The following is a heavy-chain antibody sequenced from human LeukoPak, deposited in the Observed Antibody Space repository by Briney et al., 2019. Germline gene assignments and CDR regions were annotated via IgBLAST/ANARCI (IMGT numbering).Heavy chain of an antibody. Sequence: PGGSLRLSCAASGFTFSSYAMSWVRQAPGKGLEWVSAISGSGGSTYYADSVKGRFTISRDNSKSTLYLQMNSLRAEDTAVYYCATSIVVVPAAYYYFDYWGQGTLVTVSS. D-gene: IGHD2-2*01. CDR3: ATSIVVVPAAYYYFDY. CDR2: ISGSGGST. CDR1: GFTFSSYA. J-gene: IGHJ4*02. V-gene: IGHV3-23*01.